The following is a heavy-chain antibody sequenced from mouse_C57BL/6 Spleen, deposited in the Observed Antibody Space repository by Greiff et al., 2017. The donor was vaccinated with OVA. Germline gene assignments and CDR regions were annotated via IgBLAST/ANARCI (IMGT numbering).Heavy chain of an antibody. Sequence: EVQRVESGGGLVQPKGSLKLSCAASGFSFNTYAMNWVRQAPGKGLEWVARIRSKSNNYATYYADSVKDRFTISRDDSESMLYLQMNNLKTEDTAMYYCVRQEILRWFAYWGQGTLVTVSA. CDR1: GFSFNTYA. CDR2: IRSKSNNYAT. V-gene: IGHV10-1*01. J-gene: IGHJ3*01. CDR3: VRQEILRWFAY. D-gene: IGHD1-1*01.